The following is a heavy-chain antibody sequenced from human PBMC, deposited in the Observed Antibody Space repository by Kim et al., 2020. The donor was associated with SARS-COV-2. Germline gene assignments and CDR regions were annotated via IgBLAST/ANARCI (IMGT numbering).Heavy chain of an antibody. CDR2: INPNSGGT. J-gene: IGHJ6*02. CDR1: GYTFTGYY. CDR3: ARWVLVFYRTVHYYYGMDV. Sequence: ASVKVSCKASGYTFTGYYMHWVRQAPGQGLEWMGRINPNSGGTNYAQKFQGRVTMTRDTSISTAYMELSRLRSDDTAVYYCARWVLVFYRTVHYYYGMDVWAQGTTVNVSS. D-gene: IGHD2-2*03. V-gene: IGHV1-2*06.